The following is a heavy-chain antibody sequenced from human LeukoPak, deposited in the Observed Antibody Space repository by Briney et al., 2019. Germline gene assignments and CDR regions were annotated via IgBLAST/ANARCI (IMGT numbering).Heavy chain of an antibody. CDR3: ARSEGVVPAAPLRFDP. D-gene: IGHD2-2*01. J-gene: IGHJ5*02. V-gene: IGHV1-18*01. CDR2: ISAYNGNT. Sequence: ASVKVCCKASGYTFTSYGISWVRQAPGQGLEWRGWISAYNGNTNYAQTLQGRANMTTDTSTSTAYMGLRSLRSGDTAVYYCARSEGVVPAAPLRFDPWGQGTLVTVSS. CDR1: GYTFTSYG.